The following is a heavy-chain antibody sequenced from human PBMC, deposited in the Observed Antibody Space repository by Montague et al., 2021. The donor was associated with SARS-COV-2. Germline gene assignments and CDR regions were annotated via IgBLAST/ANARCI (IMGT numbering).Heavy chain of an antibody. CDR3: ARDTRITMIVVVQGYGMDV. CDR2: IYYSGST. J-gene: IGHJ6*02. Sequence: SETLSLTRTVAGGSISSSSYYWGWIRQPPGKGLEWIGSIYYSGSTYYNPSLKSRVTISVDTSKNQFPLKLSSVTAADTAVYYCARDTRITMIVVVQGYGMDVWGQGTTVTVSS. V-gene: IGHV4-39*06. D-gene: IGHD3-22*01. CDR1: GGSISSSSYY.